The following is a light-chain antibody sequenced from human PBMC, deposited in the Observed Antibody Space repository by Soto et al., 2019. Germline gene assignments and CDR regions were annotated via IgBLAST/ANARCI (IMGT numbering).Light chain of an antibody. CDR1: SGHSNYA. V-gene: IGLV4-69*01. CDR2: LNSDGSH. J-gene: IGLJ1*01. CDR3: QTWGTGIQV. Sequence: QTVVTQSPSASASLGASVKLTCTLSSGHSNYAIAWHQQQPEKGPRYLMILNSDGSHSTGDGIPDRFSGSSSGAERYLTISSLQSEDEADYYCQTWGTGIQVFGTGTKLTV.